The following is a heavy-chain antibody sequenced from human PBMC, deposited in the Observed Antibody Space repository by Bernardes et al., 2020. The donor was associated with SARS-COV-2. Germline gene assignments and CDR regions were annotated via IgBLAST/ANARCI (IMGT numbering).Heavy chain of an antibody. CDR3: LVVPAALEGGLGYGMDV. Sequence: SVKVSCKASGDAFSSYAISWVRQAPGQGLEWMGRIISVLGVTNYAQKFQGRVTITADRSTSTAYMELSSLRSEDTAVYYCLVVPAALEGGLGYGMDVWGQGTAVTVSS. V-gene: IGHV1-69*04. CDR1: GDAFSSYA. CDR2: IISVLGVT. D-gene: IGHD2-2*01. J-gene: IGHJ6*02.